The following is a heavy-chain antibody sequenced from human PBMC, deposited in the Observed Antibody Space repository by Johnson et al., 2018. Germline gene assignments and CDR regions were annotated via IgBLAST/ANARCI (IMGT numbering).Heavy chain of an antibody. CDR1: VFTFSAYW. CDR3: TTLPHYDSGGFRGAFDF. V-gene: IGHV3-74*01. D-gene: IGHD3-22*01. J-gene: IGHJ3*01. CDR2: ISPDGGTT. Sequence: VRLQESGGDLVQPGGSLRLSCAASVFTFSAYWMHWVRQTPGKGLVWVSRISPDGGTTSYADSVKGRFTISRDNAKNSLFLQMNSLRAKEQALYYRTTLPHYDSGGFRGAFDFWGKGTMVTVSS.